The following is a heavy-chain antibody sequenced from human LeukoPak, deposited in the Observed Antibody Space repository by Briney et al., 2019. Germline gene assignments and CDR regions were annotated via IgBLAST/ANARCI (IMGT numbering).Heavy chain of an antibody. CDR2: IIPIFGTA. CDR3: ASRVGGDYYFDY. Sequence: SVKVSCMASGGTFSSYAISWVRQAPGQGLEWMGGIIPIFGTANYAQKFQGRVTITTDESTSTAYMELSSLRSEDTAVYYCASRVGGDYYFDYWGQGTLVTVSS. V-gene: IGHV1-69*05. J-gene: IGHJ4*02. CDR1: GGTFSSYA. D-gene: IGHD3-3*01.